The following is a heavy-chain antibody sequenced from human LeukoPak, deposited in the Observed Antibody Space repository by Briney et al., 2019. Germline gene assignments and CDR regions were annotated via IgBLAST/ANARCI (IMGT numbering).Heavy chain of an antibody. CDR1: GYTFTGYY. J-gene: IGHJ3*02. Sequence: ASVKVSCKASGYTFTGYYMHSVRQAPGQGLEWMGWINPNRGGTNYAQKFQGRATMTRDTSISTAYMELSRLRSDDTAVYYCASAYGDYIYAFDIWGQGTMVTVSS. CDR2: INPNRGGT. CDR3: ASAYGDYIYAFDI. D-gene: IGHD4-17*01. V-gene: IGHV1-2*02.